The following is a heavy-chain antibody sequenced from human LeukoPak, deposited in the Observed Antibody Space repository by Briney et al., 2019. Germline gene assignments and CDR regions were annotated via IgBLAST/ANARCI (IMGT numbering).Heavy chain of an antibody. CDR2: MNPNSGNT. V-gene: IGHV1-8*03. J-gene: IGHJ3*02. Sequence: ASVKVSCKASGYTFTSYDINWVRQATGQGLEWMGWMNPNSGNTGYAQKFQGRVTITRNTSISTAYMELSSLRSEDTAVYYCARGWRVGDAFDIWGQGTMVTVSS. CDR3: ARGWRVGDAFDI. D-gene: IGHD1-1*01. CDR1: GYTFTSYD.